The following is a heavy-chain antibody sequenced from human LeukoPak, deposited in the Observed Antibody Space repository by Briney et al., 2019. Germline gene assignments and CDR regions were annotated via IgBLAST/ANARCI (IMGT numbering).Heavy chain of an antibody. D-gene: IGHD3-10*01. V-gene: IGHV3-23*03. CDR2: NTT. CDR1: GFIFTNYA. CDR3: AKHLWRDLLWFGEGYYFGY. J-gene: IGHJ4*02. Sequence: GGSLRLSCVASGFIFTNYALSWVRQAPGKGLESVSVNTTYYADSVKGRFTISRDNSKSTLYLQMNSLRVEDTAVYYCAKHLWRDLLWFGEGYYFGYWGQGTLVTVSS.